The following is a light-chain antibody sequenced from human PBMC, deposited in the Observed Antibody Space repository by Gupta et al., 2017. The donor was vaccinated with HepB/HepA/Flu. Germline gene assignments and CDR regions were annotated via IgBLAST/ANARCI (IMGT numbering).Light chain of an antibody. V-gene: IGLV1-40*01. CDR3: QSYDSSLSVLV. CDR1: TSNIGAGYD. CDR2: GNV. J-gene: IGLJ2*01. Sequence: QSVLPQPPSVSGAPGQRVNIFCTGSTSNIGAGYDVHWYQQLPGSAPKLLIYGNVNRPSGVPDRFSGSKSGTSASLAITGLQADDEADYYCQSYDSSLSVLVFGGGTRLTVL.